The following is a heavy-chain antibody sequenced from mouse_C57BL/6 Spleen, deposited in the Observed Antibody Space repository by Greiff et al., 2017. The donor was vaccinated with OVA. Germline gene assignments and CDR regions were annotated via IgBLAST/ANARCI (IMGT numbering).Heavy chain of an antibody. CDR2: IDPSDSET. D-gene: IGHD1-1*01. V-gene: IGHV1-52*01. Sequence: QVPLQQPGAELVRPGSSVKLSCKASGYTFTSSWMHWVKQRPIQGLEWIGNIDPSDSETHYNQKFKDKATLTVDKSSSTAYMQLSSLTSEDSAVYYCARVKYYYGSSTYAMDYWGQGTSVTVSS. J-gene: IGHJ4*01. CDR3: ARVKYYYGSSTYAMDY. CDR1: GYTFTSSW.